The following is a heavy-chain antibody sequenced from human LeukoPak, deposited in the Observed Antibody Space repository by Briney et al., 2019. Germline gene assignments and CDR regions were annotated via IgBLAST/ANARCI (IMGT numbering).Heavy chain of an antibody. CDR1: GDSITSGTYY. V-gene: IGHV4-39*01. Sequence: PSETLSLTCTVSGDSITSGTYYWGWIRQPPGKGLEWIGGIYYNGNTYYNPSLKSRVTISVDTSKNQFPLKLSSVTAADTAVYYCARHAGGIAAAGTRPFDYWGQGTLVTVSS. J-gene: IGHJ4*02. D-gene: IGHD6-13*01. CDR2: IYYNGNT. CDR3: ARHAGGIAAAGTRPFDY.